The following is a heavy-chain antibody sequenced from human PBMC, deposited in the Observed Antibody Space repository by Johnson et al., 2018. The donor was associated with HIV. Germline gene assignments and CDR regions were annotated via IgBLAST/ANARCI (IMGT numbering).Heavy chain of an antibody. CDR1: GFTFSSYW. J-gene: IGHJ3*02. D-gene: IGHD1-26*01. Sequence: MLLVESGGGLVQPGGSLRLSCAASGFTFSSYWMHWVRQAPGKVLVWVSRINSDGSSTSYADSVKGRFTIPRDNAKNTLYLQMNSLRAEDTAVYYCARDPGPQWELEATDAFDIWGQGTMVTVSS. V-gene: IGHV3-74*01. CDR3: ARDPGPQWELEATDAFDI. CDR2: INSDGSST.